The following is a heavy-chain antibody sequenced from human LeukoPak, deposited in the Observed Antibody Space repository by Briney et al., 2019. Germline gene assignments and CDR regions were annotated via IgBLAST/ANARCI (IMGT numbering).Heavy chain of an antibody. D-gene: IGHD5-12*01. Sequence: PGGSLRLSCAASGFTFSDYEMNWVRQAPGKGLEGVSYISTRGSTIYYADSVKGRFTISRDNAKNSLYLHMSSLRAEDTAVYYCARALGPSYSEYDWRGIFDYWGQGTLVTFSS. CDR2: ISTRGSTI. CDR3: ARALGPSYSEYDWRGIFDY. V-gene: IGHV3-48*03. CDR1: GFTFSDYE. J-gene: IGHJ4*02.